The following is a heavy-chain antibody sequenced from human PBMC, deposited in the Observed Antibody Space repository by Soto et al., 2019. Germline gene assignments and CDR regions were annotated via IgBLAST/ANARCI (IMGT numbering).Heavy chain of an antibody. CDR3: AKYRRTEAEGFTLDY. D-gene: IGHD6-13*01. J-gene: IGHJ4*02. Sequence: LSLTCTVSGDSINNYYWSWIRQPPGKRLEWIGYIYYTGSTTYNPSLESRVTMSVDTSKNQFSLKLSSVNVADTAVYYCAKYRRTEAEGFTLDYWGRGTLVTVSS. CDR1: GDSINNYY. V-gene: IGHV4-59*01. CDR2: IYYTGST.